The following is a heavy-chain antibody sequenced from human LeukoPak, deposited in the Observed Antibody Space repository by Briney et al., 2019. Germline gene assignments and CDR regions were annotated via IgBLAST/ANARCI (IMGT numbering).Heavy chain of an antibody. CDR2: ISSSSSYI. J-gene: IGHJ6*03. D-gene: IGHD2-2*01. CDR1: GFTFSSYG. Sequence: GGSLRLSCAASGFTFSSYGMTWVRQAPGKGLEWVSSISSSSSYIYYADSVKGRFTISRDNAKNSLYLQMNSLRAEDTAVYYCARDHCSSTSWGYYMDVWGKGTTVTVSS. CDR3: ARDHCSSTSWGYYMDV. V-gene: IGHV3-21*01.